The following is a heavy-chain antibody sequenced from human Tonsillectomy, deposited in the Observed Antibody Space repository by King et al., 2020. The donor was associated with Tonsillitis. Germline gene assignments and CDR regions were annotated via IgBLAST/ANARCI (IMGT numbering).Heavy chain of an antibody. D-gene: IGHD2-2*01. CDR1: GFIFSSYS. Sequence: EVQLVESGGGLVKPGGSLRLSCAASGFIFSSYSMSWVRQAPGKGLEWVSSISRSRSYIYYADSVKGRLTISRDNAKNSLYLQMDSLRAEDTAVYYCARSDEGGYCGSSSCDVAFDIWGQGTMVTVSS. V-gene: IGHV3-21*06. J-gene: IGHJ3*02. CDR2: ISRSRSYI. CDR3: ARSDEGGYCGSSSCDVAFDI.